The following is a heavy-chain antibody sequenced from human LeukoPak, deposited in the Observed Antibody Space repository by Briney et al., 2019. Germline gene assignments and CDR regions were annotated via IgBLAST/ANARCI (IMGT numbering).Heavy chain of an antibody. CDR1: GGSFSGYY. J-gene: IGHJ4*02. CDR3: ARGLTVAATAY. CDR2: VSYSGST. V-gene: IGHV4-34*01. D-gene: IGHD6-19*01. Sequence: SETLSLTCAVYGGSFSGYYWSWIRQPPGKGLEWIGSVSYSGSTYYNPSLKSRVTISVDTSKNQFSLRIISVTAADTAVYYCARGLTVAATAYWGQGTLVTVSS.